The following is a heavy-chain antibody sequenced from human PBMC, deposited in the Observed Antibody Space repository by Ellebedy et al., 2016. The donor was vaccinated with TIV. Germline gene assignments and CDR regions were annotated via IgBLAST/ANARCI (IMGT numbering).Heavy chain of an antibody. J-gene: IGHJ4*02. Sequence: MPSETLSLTCTVSGGSIRNYYWTWIRQPPGKGLGWIGHMYYSGCSNYNPSLRSRVTMSIDTSKNQFSLKMSSVTAADTAVYYCAASESADSDYWGPGTLVTVSS. CDR3: AASESADSDY. CDR2: MYYSGCS. D-gene: IGHD2-2*01. V-gene: IGHV4-59*01. CDR1: GGSIRNYY.